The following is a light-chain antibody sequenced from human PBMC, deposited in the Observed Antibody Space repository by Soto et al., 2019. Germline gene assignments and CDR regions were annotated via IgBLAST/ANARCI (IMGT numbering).Light chain of an antibody. J-gene: IGLJ2*01. Sequence: SYELTQSPSVSVAPGKTARITCGGNNIGSKSVHWYQQKPGQAPVLVIYYDSDRPSGIPERFSGSNSGNTATLTISRVEAGDEADYYCQVWDSSSDHSVVFGGGTKVTVL. CDR3: QVWDSSSDHSVV. CDR1: NIGSKS. CDR2: YDS. V-gene: IGLV3-21*04.